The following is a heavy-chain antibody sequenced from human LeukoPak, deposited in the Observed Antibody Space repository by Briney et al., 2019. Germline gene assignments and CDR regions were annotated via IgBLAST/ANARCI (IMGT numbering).Heavy chain of an antibody. CDR3: AREVYNYGDYVEDYYYYMDV. Sequence: PGGSLRLSCAASGFTFSSYSMNWVRQAPGKGLEWVSSISSSSYIYYADSVKGRFTISRDNAKSSLYLQMNSLRAEDTAVYYCAREVYNYGDYVEDYYYYMDVWGKGTTVTVSS. CDR2: ISSSSYI. J-gene: IGHJ6*03. D-gene: IGHD4-17*01. V-gene: IGHV3-21*01. CDR1: GFTFSSYS.